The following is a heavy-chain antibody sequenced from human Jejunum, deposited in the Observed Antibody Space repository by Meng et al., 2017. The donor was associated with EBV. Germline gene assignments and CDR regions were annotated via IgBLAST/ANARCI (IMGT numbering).Heavy chain of an antibody. Sequence: EVQLVESGGGLVEPGGSLRLSCAASGFTFNNAWMSWVRQAPGKGLEWVSVISGSAGSTYYADSVKGRFTISRDTSNNTLYLQMNSLRAEDTAIYYCAKLLKYWGQGTLVTVAS. J-gene: IGHJ4*02. CDR3: AKLLKY. V-gene: IGHV3-23*04. CDR2: ISGSAGST. CDR1: GFTFNNAW.